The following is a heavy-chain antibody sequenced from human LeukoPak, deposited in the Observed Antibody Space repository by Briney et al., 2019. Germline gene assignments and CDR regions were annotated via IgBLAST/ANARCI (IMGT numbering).Heavy chain of an antibody. CDR1: GFTFSSYS. J-gene: IGHJ4*02. CDR2: ISNSSSYI. CDR3: ASYCSGGSCYDGYSN. V-gene: IGHV3-21*01. Sequence: PGGSLRLSCAASGFTFSSYSMKWVRQAPGKGLEWVSSISNSSSYIYYADSVKGRFTISRDNAKNSLYLQMNSLRVEDTAVYYCASYCSGGSCYDGYSNWGQGTLVTVSS. D-gene: IGHD2-15*01.